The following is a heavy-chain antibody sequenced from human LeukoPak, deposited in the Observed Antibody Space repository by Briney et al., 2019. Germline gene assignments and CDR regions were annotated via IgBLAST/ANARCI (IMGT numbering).Heavy chain of an antibody. CDR1: GFTFSSYN. CDR3: ARDPSWVDV. J-gene: IGHJ6*04. D-gene: IGHD7-27*01. V-gene: IGHV3-21*04. Sequence: GGSLRLSCAASGFTFSSYNMNWVRQAPGKGLEWVSSITSDSRYMYYADSVKGRFTISRDNAKNSLYLQMNSLRAEDTALYYCARDPSWVDVWGKGTTVTVSS. CDR2: ITSDSRYM.